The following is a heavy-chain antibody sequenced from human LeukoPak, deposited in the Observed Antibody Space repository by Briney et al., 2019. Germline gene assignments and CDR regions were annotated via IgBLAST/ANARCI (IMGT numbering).Heavy chain of an antibody. D-gene: IGHD3-10*01. CDR1: GGSFSGYY. Sequence: SETLSLTCAVYGGSFSGYYWSWIRQPPGKGLEWIGEINHSGSTNYNPSLKSRVTISVNTSKNQFSLKLSSVTAADTAVYYCARLPVVRGVTRGDYWGQGTLVTVSS. J-gene: IGHJ4*02. CDR2: INHSGST. CDR3: ARLPVVRGVTRGDY. V-gene: IGHV4-34*01.